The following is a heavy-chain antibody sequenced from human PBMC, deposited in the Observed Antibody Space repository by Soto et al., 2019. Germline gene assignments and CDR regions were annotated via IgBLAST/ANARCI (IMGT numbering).Heavy chain of an antibody. V-gene: IGHV1-46*01. CDR1: GYTFTSYY. CDR3: ARAIKKSSIAALSDY. J-gene: IGHJ4*02. CDR2: INPSGGST. D-gene: IGHD6-6*01. Sequence: ASVKVSCKASGYTFTSYYMHWVRQAPGQGLEWMGIINPSGGSTSYAQKFQGRVNMTRDTSTSTVYMELSSLRSEDTAVYYCARAIKKSSIAALSDYWGQGTLVTVSS.